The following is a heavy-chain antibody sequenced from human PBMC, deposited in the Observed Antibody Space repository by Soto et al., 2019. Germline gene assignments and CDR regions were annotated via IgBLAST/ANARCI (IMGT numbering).Heavy chain of an antibody. D-gene: IGHD2-15*01. CDR1: GGSISSGDYY. CDR3: ARVIICSGGSCHPNWFDP. V-gene: IGHV4-30-4*01. Sequence: PSETLSLTCTVSGGSISSGDYYWSWIRQPPGKGLEWIGYIYYSGSTYYNPSLKSRVTISVDTSKNQFSLKLSSVTAADTAVYYCARVIICSGGSCHPNWFDPWGQGTLVTVSS. CDR2: IYYSGST. J-gene: IGHJ5*02.